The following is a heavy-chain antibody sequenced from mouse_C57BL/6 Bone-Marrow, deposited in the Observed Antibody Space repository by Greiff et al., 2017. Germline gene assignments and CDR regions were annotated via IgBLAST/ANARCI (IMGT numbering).Heavy chain of an antibody. CDR1: GYTFTSYW. J-gene: IGHJ4*01. CDR2: IDPSDSET. CDR3: ARLLGRAMDY. Sequence: QVQLQQPGAELVRPGSSVKLSCKASGYTFTSYWMHWVKQRPIHGLEWIGNIDPSDSETHYNQKFKDKATLTVDKSSSTAYMQLSSLTSEDSAVYYCARLLGRAMDYWGQGTSVTVSS. V-gene: IGHV1-52*01. D-gene: IGHD4-1*01.